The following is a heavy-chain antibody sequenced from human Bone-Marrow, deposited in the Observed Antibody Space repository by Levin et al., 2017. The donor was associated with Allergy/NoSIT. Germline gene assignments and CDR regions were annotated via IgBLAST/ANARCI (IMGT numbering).Heavy chain of an antibody. Sequence: QSGGSLRLSCAASGFTFSSYGMHWVRQAPGKGLEWVAVISYDGSNKYYADSVKGRFTISRDNSKNTLYLQMNSLRAEDTAVYYCAKDPQVGDYVWGSYLDFDYWGQGTLVTVSS. CDR1: GFTFSSYG. V-gene: IGHV3-30*18. J-gene: IGHJ4*02. D-gene: IGHD3-16*02. CDR3: AKDPQVGDYVWGSYLDFDY. CDR2: ISYDGSNK.